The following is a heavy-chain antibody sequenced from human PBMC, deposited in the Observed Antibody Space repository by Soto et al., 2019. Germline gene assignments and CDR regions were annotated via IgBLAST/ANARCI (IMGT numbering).Heavy chain of an antibody. CDR1: GYTFTGYY. J-gene: IGHJ4*02. D-gene: IGHD4-17*01. CDR2: INPNSGGT. V-gene: IGHV1-2*02. Sequence: GASVKVSCKASGYTFTGYYMHWVRRAPGQGLEWMGWINPNSGGTNYAQKFQGRVTMTRDTSISTAYMELSRLRSDDTAVYYCARDLPTVDPLFDYWGQGTLVTVSS. CDR3: ARDLPTVDPLFDY.